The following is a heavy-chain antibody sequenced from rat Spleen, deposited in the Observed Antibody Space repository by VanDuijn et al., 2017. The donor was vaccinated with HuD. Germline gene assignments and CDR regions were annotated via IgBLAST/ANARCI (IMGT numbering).Heavy chain of an antibody. V-gene: IGHV3-1*01. D-gene: IGHD1-1*01. J-gene: IGHJ4*01. CDR1: GYSITSNY. CDR2: IGYSGDT. CDR3: ARPTLLQWGVMDA. Sequence: EVQLQESGPGLVKPSQSLSLTCSVTGYSITSNYWGWIRKFPGNKMGWIGYIGYSGDTGYHPSLQRRISFTRDTSKNQFFLQLNSVTTEDTAIYYCARPTLLQWGVMDAWGQGASVTVSS.